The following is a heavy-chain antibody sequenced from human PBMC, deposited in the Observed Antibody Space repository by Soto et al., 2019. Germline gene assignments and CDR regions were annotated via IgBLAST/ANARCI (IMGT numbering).Heavy chain of an antibody. V-gene: IGHV4-61*01. Sequence: SETLSLTCTVSCGSVSSGSYYWSWIRQPPGKGLEWIGYIYYSGSTNYNPSLKSRVTISVDTSKNQFSLKLSSVTAADTAVYYCAREYSSSSFPGYYYYGMDVWGQGTTVTVSS. CDR3: AREYSSSSFPGYYYYGMDV. CDR1: CGSVSSGSYY. D-gene: IGHD6-6*01. CDR2: IYYSGST. J-gene: IGHJ6*02.